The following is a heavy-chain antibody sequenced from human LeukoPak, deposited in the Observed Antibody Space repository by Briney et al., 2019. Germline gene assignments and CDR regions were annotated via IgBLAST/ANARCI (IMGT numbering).Heavy chain of an antibody. CDR2: FDPEDGET. CDR1: GYTLTELS. Sequence: ASVKVSCKVSGYTLTELSMHWVRQAPGKGLEWMGGFDPEDGETIYAQKFQGRVTMTGDTSTDTAYMELSSLRSEDTAVYYCATAGDILTGYAFDIWGQGTMVTVSS. V-gene: IGHV1-24*01. J-gene: IGHJ3*02. D-gene: IGHD3-9*01. CDR3: ATAGDILTGYAFDI.